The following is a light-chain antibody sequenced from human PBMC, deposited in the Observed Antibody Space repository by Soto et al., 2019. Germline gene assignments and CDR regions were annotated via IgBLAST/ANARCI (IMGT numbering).Light chain of an antibody. CDR2: DVS. CDR1: SSDIGGYNY. CDR3: RSYIRTSTLYV. Sequence: QSVLTQPASVSGSPGQSITISCTGTSSDIGGYNYVSWYQQLPGKVPKLIIYDVSNRPSGVSDRFSGSKSGNAASLTISGLQAEDEADYYCRSYIRTSTLYVFGAGTKLTVL. J-gene: IGLJ1*01. V-gene: IGLV2-14*03.